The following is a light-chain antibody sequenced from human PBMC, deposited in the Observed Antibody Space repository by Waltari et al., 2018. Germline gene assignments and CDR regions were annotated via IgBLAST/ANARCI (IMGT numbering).Light chain of an antibody. CDR2: GAS. J-gene: IGKJ1*01. Sequence: EIVLTQSPGSLSSSPGERVTLSCRASQSVSRALAWYQQQPGQAPRLLIFGASNMATGIPDRVSGSGSETDFSLTISRLEPEDFAVYYCQHYVRLPATFGRGTKVEIK. CDR1: QSVSRA. CDR3: QHYVRLPAT. V-gene: IGKV3-20*01.